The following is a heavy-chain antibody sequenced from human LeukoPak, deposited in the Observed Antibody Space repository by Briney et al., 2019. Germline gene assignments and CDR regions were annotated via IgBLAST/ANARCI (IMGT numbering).Heavy chain of an antibody. CDR2: INWNSAEV. CDR1: GFTFDDYA. D-gene: IGHD3-22*01. CDR3: ARDGDSSGYYFDY. V-gene: IGHV3-9*01. Sequence: GGSLRLSCAASGFTFDDYAMHWVRQVPGKGLKWISGINWNSAEVGYADSVKGRFTISRDNAKNSLYLQMNSLRAEDTAVYYCARDGDSSGYYFDYWGQGTLVTVSS. J-gene: IGHJ4*02.